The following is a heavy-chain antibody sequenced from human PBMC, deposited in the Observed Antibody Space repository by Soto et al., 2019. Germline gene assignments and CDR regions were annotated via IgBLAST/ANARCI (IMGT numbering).Heavy chain of an antibody. CDR3: ARDRGGAPRQYYYYGMDV. D-gene: IGHD1-1*01. J-gene: IGHJ6*02. CDR2: ISAYNGNT. Sequence: ASVKVSCKASGYTFTSYGSSWVRQAPGQRLEWMGWISAYNGNTKYAQKLQGRVTMTTDTSTSTAYMELSSLRSDDTAVYDCARDRGGAPRQYYYYGMDVWGQGTTVTVAS. V-gene: IGHV1-18*04. CDR1: GYTFTSYG.